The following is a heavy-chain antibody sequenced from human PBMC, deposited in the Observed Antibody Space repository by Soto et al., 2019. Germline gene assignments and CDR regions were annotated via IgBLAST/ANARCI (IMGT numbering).Heavy chain of an antibody. CDR1: GGSISSGDYY. J-gene: IGHJ6*02. CDR2: IYYSGST. CDR3: ARERPRQQLGPCGMDV. Sequence: QVQLQESGPGLVKPSQTLSLTCSVSGGSISSGDYYWSWIRQPPGKGLEWIGYIYYSGSTYYNPSLRSRVTISVDTSKNQFSLKVSSVTAADTAVYYCARERPRQQLGPCGMDVWGQGTTVTVSS. V-gene: IGHV4-30-4*01. D-gene: IGHD6-13*01.